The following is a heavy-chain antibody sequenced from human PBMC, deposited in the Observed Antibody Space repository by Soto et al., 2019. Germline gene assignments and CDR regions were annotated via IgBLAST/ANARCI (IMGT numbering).Heavy chain of an antibody. J-gene: IGHJ4*02. CDR1: GFTFSSYG. V-gene: IGHV3-30*18. CDR2: ISYDGSNK. Sequence: GGSLRLSCAASGFTFSSYGMHWVRQAPGKGLEWVAVISYDGSNKYYADSVKGRFTISRDNSKNTLYLQMNSLRAEDTAVYYCAKDQDGSSSWYYFDYWGQGTLVTVSS. CDR3: AKDQDGSSSWYYFDY. D-gene: IGHD6-13*01.